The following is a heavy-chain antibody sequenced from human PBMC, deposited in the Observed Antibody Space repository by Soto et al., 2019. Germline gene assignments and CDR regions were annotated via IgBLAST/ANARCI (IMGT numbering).Heavy chain of an antibody. D-gene: IGHD1-26*01. J-gene: IGHJ4*02. CDR3: ARVSRASGSYYFDY. V-gene: IGHV4-38-2*01. CDR2: MYHSGST. CDR1: GYSISNGYY. Sequence: SETLSLTCAVSGYSISNGYYWGCIRQPPGKGLEWIASMYHSGSTYYNPSLKSRVTISVDASKNQFPLKLSSVTAADTAIYYCARVSRASGSYYFDYWGQGTLVTVSS.